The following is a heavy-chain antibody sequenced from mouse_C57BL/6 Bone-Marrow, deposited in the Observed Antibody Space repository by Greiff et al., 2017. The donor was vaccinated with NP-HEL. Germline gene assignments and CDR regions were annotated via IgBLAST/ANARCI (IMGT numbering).Heavy chain of an antibody. CDR1: GYAFTNYL. CDR3: ARKGTSWDDFDY. Sequence: QVQLQQSGAELVRPGTSVKVSCKASGYAFTNYLIEWVKQRPGQGLEWIGVINPGSGGTNYNEKFKGKATLTADKSSSTAYMQLSSLTSEDSAVYFCARKGTSWDDFDYWGQGTTLTVSS. J-gene: IGHJ2*01. CDR2: INPGSGGT. V-gene: IGHV1-54*01. D-gene: IGHD4-1*01.